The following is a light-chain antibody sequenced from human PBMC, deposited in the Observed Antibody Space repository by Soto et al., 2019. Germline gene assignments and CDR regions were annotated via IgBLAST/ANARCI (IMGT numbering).Light chain of an antibody. J-gene: IGKJ1*01. CDR3: QHFNTSPRT. V-gene: IGKV1-13*02. Sequence: AIQLTQSPSSLSASVGDRVTIACRASQDISSALAWYQQIAGRAPKLLIYDASNLESGVPSRFSGSGSGTAFTLTVTRLQPEEFSTYDCQHFNTSPRTCGQGTKVEIK. CDR2: DAS. CDR1: QDISSA.